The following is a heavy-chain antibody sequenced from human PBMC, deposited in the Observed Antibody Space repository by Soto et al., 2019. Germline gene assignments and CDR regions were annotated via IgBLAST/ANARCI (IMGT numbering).Heavy chain of an antibody. CDR3: ARGVAGSGFDL. V-gene: IGHV6-1*01. D-gene: IGHD6-19*01. CDR1: GDSVSSNTAA. CDR2: TYYRSNWRH. Sequence: SQTLSLTCAISGDSVSSNTAAWNWIRSSPSRGLEWLGRTYYRSNWRHDYAVSVKSRITVNPDTSKNHFSLQLNSVTPDDTAVYYCARGVAGSGFDLWGQRPLVPVSS. J-gene: IGHJ4*02.